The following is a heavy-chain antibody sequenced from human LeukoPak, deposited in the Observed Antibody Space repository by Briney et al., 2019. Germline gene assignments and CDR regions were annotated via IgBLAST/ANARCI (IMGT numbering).Heavy chain of an antibody. CDR1: GLTFSSYA. J-gene: IGHJ4*02. CDR3: AKEPGKGFLTIAAAGNFDY. D-gene: IGHD6-13*01. V-gene: IGHV3-23*01. Sequence: GGSLRLSCAASGLTFSSYAMSWVRQAAGKGREWVSGISGSGGSTYYADSVKGRFTISRDNSKNALYLQMNSLRAEDTAVYYCAKEPGKGFLTIAAAGNFDYWGQGTLVTVSS. CDR2: ISGSGGST.